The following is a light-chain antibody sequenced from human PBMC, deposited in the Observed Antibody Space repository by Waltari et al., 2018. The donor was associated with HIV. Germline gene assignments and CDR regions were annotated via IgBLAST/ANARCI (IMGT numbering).Light chain of an antibody. CDR1: QNIDNF. J-gene: IGKJ3*01. Sequence: DVQVTQSPSSLSASVGDRVTITCRASQNIDNFVNWYQQKSGSAPKLLIYGSSSLQNGVPSRCSAGGSGTDFTLTISGVQPEDFAVYYCQQTYSGITFGPGTQVDVK. V-gene: IGKV1-39*01. CDR3: QQTYSGIT. CDR2: GSS.